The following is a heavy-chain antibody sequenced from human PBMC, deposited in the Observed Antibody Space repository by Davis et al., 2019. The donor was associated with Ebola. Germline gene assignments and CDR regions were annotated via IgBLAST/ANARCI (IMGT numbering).Heavy chain of an antibody. Sequence: GESLKISCAAPGFTFSSYSMNWVRQAPGKGLGWVAVISYYGSNKYYADSVKGRFTISRDNSKNTLYLQMNSLRAEDTAVYYCAKSRIAAAVLQHFDYWGQGTLVTVSS. D-gene: IGHD6-13*01. CDR3: AKSRIAAAVLQHFDY. CDR2: ISYYGSNK. J-gene: IGHJ4*02. CDR1: GFTFSSYS. V-gene: IGHV3-30*18.